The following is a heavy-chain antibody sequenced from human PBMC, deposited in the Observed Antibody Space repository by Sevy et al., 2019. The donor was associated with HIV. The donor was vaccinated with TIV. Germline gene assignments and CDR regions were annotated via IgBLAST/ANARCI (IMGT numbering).Heavy chain of an antibody. D-gene: IGHD2-21*02. Sequence: GESLKISCAASGFTFTNYDLHWVRQAPGKGLDWVAVISHDGRYKNYGDSVKVRFTISRDNLRNTLFLKMDTLRPDDTAVYFCARLVSCGGDCYYLDSWGQGALVTVSS. CDR3: ARLVSCGGDCYYLDS. CDR2: ISHDGRYK. J-gene: IGHJ4*02. CDR1: GFTFTNYD. V-gene: IGHV3-30*03.